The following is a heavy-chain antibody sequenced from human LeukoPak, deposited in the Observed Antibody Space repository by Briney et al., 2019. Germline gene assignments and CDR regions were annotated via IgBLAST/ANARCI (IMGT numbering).Heavy chain of an antibody. CDR3: ARDTGIYDSSGYPDY. CDR2: INPNSGGT. Sequence: ASVKVSSKASGYTFTDYYTHWVRQAPGQGLEWMGWINPNSGGTNYAQKLQGRVTMTRDTSISTAYMELSRLRSDDTAVYYCARDTGIYDSSGYPDYWGQGTLVTVSS. D-gene: IGHD3-22*01. J-gene: IGHJ4*02. CDR1: GYTFTDYY. V-gene: IGHV1-2*02.